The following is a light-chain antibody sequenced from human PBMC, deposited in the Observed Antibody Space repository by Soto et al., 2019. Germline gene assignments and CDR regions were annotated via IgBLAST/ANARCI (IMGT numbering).Light chain of an antibody. CDR3: QQYDSYSWT. Sequence: AIQLTQSPSSLSASVGDRVTVTCRASQDIRNYLAWYQQKPGKAPKLLIYDSSSLQSGVPSRFSGSGSGTEFTLTITSLQPDDFATYSCQQYDSYSWTFGQGTKVDIK. CDR2: DSS. V-gene: IGKV1-13*02. CDR1: QDIRNY. J-gene: IGKJ1*01.